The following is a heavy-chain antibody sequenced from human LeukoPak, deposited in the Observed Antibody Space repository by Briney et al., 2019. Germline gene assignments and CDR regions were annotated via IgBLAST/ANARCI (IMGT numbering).Heavy chain of an antibody. D-gene: IGHD2-2*01. CDR1: GYTFTGYY. J-gene: IGHJ4*02. CDR3: ARGPGYCSSTSCYGSDY. CDR2: INPNSGGT. V-gene: IGHV1-2*02. Sequence: ASVKVSCKAPGYTFTGYYMHWVRQAPGQGLEWMGWINPNSGGTNYAQKFQGRVTMTRDTSISTAYMELSRLRSDDTAVYYCARGPGYCSSTSCYGSDYWGQGTLVTVSS.